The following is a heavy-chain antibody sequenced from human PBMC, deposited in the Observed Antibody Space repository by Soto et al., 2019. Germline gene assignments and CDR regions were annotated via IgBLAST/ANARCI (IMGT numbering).Heavy chain of an antibody. CDR2: INPNSGGT. CDR1: GYTFTGYY. Sequence: ASVKVSCEASGYTFTGYYMHWVRQAPGQGLEWMGWINPNSGGTNYAQKFQGWVTMTRDTSISTAYMELSRLRSDDTAVYYCARSVSYYYYGMDVWGQGTTVTVSS. J-gene: IGHJ6*02. D-gene: IGHD4-17*01. V-gene: IGHV1-2*04. CDR3: ARSVSYYYYGMDV.